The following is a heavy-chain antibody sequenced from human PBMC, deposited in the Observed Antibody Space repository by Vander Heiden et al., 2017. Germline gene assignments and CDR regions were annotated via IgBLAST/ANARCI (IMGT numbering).Heavy chain of an antibody. D-gene: IGHD2-21*02. CDR3: ARDCGGDCDAFDI. J-gene: IGHJ3*02. V-gene: IGHV1-46*01. CDR2: INPSGGST. CDR1: GYTFTSYY. Sequence: QVQLVQSGAEVKKPGASVKVSCKASGYTFTSYYMHWVRQAPGQGLEWMGIINPSGGSTSYVQKVQGRVTMTRDTSTSTVYMELSSMRSEDTAVYYCARDCGGDCDAFDIWGQGTMGTVAA.